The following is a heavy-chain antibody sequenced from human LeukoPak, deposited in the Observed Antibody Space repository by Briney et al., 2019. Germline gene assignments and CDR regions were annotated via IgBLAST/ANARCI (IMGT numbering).Heavy chain of an antibody. V-gene: IGHV1-69*04. Sequence: SVKVSCKASGGTFSSYAISWVRQAPGQGLEWMGRIIPILGIANYAQKFQGRVTMTTDTSTSTAYMELRSLRSDDTAVYYCARVSEAAVRYYYGMDVWGQGTTVTVSS. J-gene: IGHJ6*02. CDR3: ARVSEAAVRYYYGMDV. CDR2: IIPILGIA. CDR1: GGTFSSYA. D-gene: IGHD6-13*01.